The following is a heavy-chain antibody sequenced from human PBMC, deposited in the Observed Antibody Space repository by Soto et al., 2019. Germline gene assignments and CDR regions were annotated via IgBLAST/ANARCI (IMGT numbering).Heavy chain of an antibody. CDR1: GGSISSGGYY. Sequence: SETLSLTCTVSGGSISSGGYYWSWIRQHPGKGLEWIGYIYYSGSTYYNPSLKSRVTISVDTSKNQFSLKLSSVTAADTAVYYCARDLLTGTTGWFDPWGQGTLVTVSS. D-gene: IGHD1-7*01. CDR3: ARDLLTGTTGWFDP. CDR2: IYYSGST. J-gene: IGHJ5*02. V-gene: IGHV4-31*03.